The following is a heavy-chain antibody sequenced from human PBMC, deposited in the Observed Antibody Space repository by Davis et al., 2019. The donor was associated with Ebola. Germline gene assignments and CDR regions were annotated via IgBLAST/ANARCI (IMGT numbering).Heavy chain of an antibody. CDR2: ISSSSSYT. D-gene: IGHD5/OR15-5a*01. Sequence: GESLKISCAASGFTFSDYYMSWIRQAPGKGLEWVSYISSSSSYTNYADSVKGRFTISRDNAKNSLYLQMNSLRAEDTAVYYCARDLRAIGMDVWGQGTTVTVSS. CDR1: GFTFSDYY. V-gene: IGHV3-11*06. CDR3: ARDLRAIGMDV. J-gene: IGHJ6*02.